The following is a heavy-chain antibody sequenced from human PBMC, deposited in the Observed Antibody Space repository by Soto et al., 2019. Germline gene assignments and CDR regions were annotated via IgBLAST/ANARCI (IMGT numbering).Heavy chain of an antibody. CDR3: ARVGSTMVRGVNYYYYGMEV. CDR1: GSTFTGYY. Sequence: AALKVSCNASGSTFTGYYMHGVRHTPGQGLELMGRINPNSGGTNYAQKFQGWVTMTRDTSISTAYMELSRLRSDDTAVYYCARVGSTMVRGVNYYYYGMEVWGQGTTVTVSS. D-gene: IGHD3-10*01. V-gene: IGHV1-2*04. J-gene: IGHJ6*02. CDR2: INPNSGGT.